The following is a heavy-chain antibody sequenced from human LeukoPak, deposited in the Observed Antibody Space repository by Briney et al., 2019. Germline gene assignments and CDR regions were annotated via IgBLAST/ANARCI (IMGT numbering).Heavy chain of an antibody. CDR3: ARDLYSSGWARIYHFDY. V-gene: IGHV3-21*01. J-gene: IGHJ4*02. CDR2: ISSSSYI. Sequence: GGSLRLSCAASGFTFSSYSMNWVRQAPGKGLEWVSSISSSSYIYYADSVKGRFTISRDNAKNSLYLQMNSLRAEDTAVYYCARDLYSSGWARIYHFDYWGQGTLVTVSS. D-gene: IGHD6-19*01. CDR1: GFTFSSYS.